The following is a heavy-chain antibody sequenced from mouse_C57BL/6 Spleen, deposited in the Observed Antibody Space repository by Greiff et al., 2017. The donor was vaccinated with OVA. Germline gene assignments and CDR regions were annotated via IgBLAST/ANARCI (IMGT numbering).Heavy chain of an antibody. D-gene: IGHD4-1*01. Sequence: EVKLMESGAGLVKPGGSLKLSCAASGFTFSSYAMSWVRQTPEQRLEWVAYISSGGDYIYYADTVKGRFTISGDNARNTLYLQMSSLKSEDTAMYDCTRVKSGTGAMGDWGQGTSVTVAS. J-gene: IGHJ4*01. CDR3: TRVKSGTGAMGD. CDR2: ISSGGDYI. CDR1: GFTFSSYA. V-gene: IGHV5-9-1*02.